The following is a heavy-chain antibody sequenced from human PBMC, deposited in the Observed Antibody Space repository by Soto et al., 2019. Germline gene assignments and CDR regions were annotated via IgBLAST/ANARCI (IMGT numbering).Heavy chain of an antibody. CDR3: ARARSGVVTASLDY. Sequence: GGSLRLSCAASGFIFSSYAMHWVRQAPGKGLEWVAIISYDGINKYYADSVKGRFTISRDNSKNTLYLQMNSLRAEDTAVYYCARARSGVVTASLDYWGQGTLVTVSS. J-gene: IGHJ4*02. CDR2: ISYDGINK. CDR1: GFIFSSYA. D-gene: IGHD2-21*02. V-gene: IGHV3-30-3*01.